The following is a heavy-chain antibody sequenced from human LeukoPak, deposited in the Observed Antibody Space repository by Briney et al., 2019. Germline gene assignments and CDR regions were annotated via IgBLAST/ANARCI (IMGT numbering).Heavy chain of an antibody. CDR2: IGGSGTDI. CDR3: ARDRCTGAACSGYYHGMDV. D-gene: IGHD2-8*02. J-gene: IGHJ6*02. V-gene: IGHV3-11*01. CDR1: GFTFSDFY. Sequence: PGGSLRLSCAASGFTFSDFYMSWIRQAPGKGLEWLSYIGGSGTDIKYADSVKGRLTISRDNAKKSLYLQMTSLRVEDAAVYYCARDRCTGAACSGYYHGMDVWGQGTTVTVSS.